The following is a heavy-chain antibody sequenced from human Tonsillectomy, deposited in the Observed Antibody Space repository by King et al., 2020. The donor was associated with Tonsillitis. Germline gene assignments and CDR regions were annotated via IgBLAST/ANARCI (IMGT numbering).Heavy chain of an antibody. D-gene: IGHD4-11*01. V-gene: IGHV1-18*01. Sequence: QLVQSGAEVKKPGASVKVSCKASGYTFNIYGINWVRQAPGQGLEWMGWISAFTVTTDYAQKFQERFTMTTDTSTSTAYLELRSLRSDDTAVYYCARGPTRTTQIQLNFDYWGQGTLVTVSS. J-gene: IGHJ4*02. CDR1: GYTFNIYG. CDR3: ARGPTRTTQIQLNFDY. CDR2: ISAFTVTT.